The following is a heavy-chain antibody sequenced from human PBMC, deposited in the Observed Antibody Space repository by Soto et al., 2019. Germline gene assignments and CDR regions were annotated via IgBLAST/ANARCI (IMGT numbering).Heavy chain of an antibody. CDR3: ARRDGSSGYYYAW. J-gene: IGHJ4*02. V-gene: IGHV1-18*01. Sequence: QVQLVQSGAEVKKPGASVKVSCKASGYTFTSYGISWVRQAPGQGLAWMGWISAHNGNTDYAQKLQGRVTMSTDTSPGTAYMELGSLRSDDTAVYYCARRDGSSGYYYAWWGQGTLVTVSS. D-gene: IGHD3-22*01. CDR2: ISAHNGNT. CDR1: GYTFTSYG.